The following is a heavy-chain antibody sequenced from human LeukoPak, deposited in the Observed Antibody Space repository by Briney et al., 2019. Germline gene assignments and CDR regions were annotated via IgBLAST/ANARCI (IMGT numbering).Heavy chain of an antibody. Sequence: SETLSLTCTVSGGSISSTPCQWGWIRQPPGKGVEWIASIYYRGSTYNNPSLKSRVTISVDASTNQFSLKLNSMTAADTAVYYCASKRVTFESSGYYNYWGQGTLVSVSS. J-gene: IGHJ4*02. D-gene: IGHD3-22*01. CDR1: GGSISSTPCQ. CDR2: IYYRGST. V-gene: IGHV4-39*01. CDR3: ASKRVTFESSGYYNY.